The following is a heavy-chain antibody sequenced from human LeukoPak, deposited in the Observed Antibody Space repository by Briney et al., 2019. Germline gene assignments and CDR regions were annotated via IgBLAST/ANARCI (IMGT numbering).Heavy chain of an antibody. J-gene: IGHJ3*01. D-gene: IGHD4-23*01. V-gene: IGHV3-30*02. Sequence: PGGSLRLSCTASGFIFRSYGMHWVRQAPGKGLEWVAFIRDGGSQRFYADSVEGRLTISRDNSKNTVYVEMNSLRDDDTAVYYCAKAYGGNSGAFDLWGQGTMVTISS. CDR1: GFIFRSYG. CDR3: AKAYGGNSGAFDL. CDR2: IRDGGSQR.